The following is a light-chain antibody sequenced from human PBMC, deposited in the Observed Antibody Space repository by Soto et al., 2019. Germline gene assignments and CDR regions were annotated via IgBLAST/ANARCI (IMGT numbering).Light chain of an antibody. J-gene: IGLJ3*02. V-gene: IGLV2-14*03. Sequence: QSALTQPASVSGSPGQSISISCTGTSSDVGYYDNVSWYQHHPGKAPKFLIYDVSNRPSGVSNRFSGSKSGNTASLTISGLQAADEADYYCASYTTCSTWVFGGGTKLTVL. CDR1: SSDVGYYDN. CDR2: DVS. CDR3: ASYTTCSTWV.